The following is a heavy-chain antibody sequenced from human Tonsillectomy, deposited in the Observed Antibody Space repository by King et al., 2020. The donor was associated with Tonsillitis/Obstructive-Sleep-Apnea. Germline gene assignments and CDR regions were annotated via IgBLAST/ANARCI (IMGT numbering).Heavy chain of an antibody. CDR3: ARQSITMIEVAIGGMDV. J-gene: IGHJ6*02. V-gene: IGHV5-10-1*03. CDR1: GYSFPSYW. D-gene: IGHD3-22*01. Sequence: GQLVQSGAEVKKPGESLRISCKGSGYSFPSYWISWVRQMPGKGLEWMGKIDPSDSYTNYSPSFQGHVTISADKSISTAYLQWSSLKASDTAMYYCARQSITMIEVAIGGMDVWGQGTTVTVSS. CDR2: IDPSDSYT.